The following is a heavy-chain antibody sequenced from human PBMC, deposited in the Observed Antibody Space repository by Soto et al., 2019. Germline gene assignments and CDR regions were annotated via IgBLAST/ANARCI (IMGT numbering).Heavy chain of an antibody. CDR1: GGSISSSSYY. Sequence: QLQLQESGPGLVKPSETLSLTCTVSGGSISSSSYYWGWIRQPPGKGLEWIGSIYYSGSTYYNPSLKSRVTLSVATSKHPFSLKLSSVPAADTAVYYCATSTVTNSLLYYFDCWGQGTLVTVSS. CDR2: IYYSGST. J-gene: IGHJ4*02. D-gene: IGHD4-17*01. CDR3: ATSTVTNSLLYYFDC. V-gene: IGHV4-39*01.